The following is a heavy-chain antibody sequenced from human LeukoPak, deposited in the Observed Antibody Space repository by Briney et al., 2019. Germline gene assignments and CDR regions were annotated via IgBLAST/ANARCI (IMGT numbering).Heavy chain of an antibody. CDR2: IKQDGSEK. J-gene: IGHJ4*02. Sequence: PGGSLRLSCAASGFIFSSYWMSWVRQAPGKGLEWVANIKQDGSEKYYVDSVKGRFTISRDNAKNSLYLQMNSLRAEDTAVYYCARDDTAVAGTELDYWGQGTLVTVSS. CDR1: GFIFSSYW. D-gene: IGHD6-19*01. CDR3: ARDDTAVAGTELDY. V-gene: IGHV3-7*01.